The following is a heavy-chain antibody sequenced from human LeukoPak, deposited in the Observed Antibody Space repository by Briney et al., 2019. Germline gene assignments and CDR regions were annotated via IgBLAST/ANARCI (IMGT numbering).Heavy chain of an antibody. Sequence: GGSLRLSCAVSGFTFSNFWMSWVRQAPVRGLEWVANIHPEGNEKYHVESVKGRFTISRDNAKNLLFLQMNGLRVEDTAVYYCARGDDFSGDHWGQGTLVTVSS. J-gene: IGHJ4*02. CDR1: GFTFSNFW. CDR2: IHPEGNEK. V-gene: IGHV3-7*04. CDR3: ARGDDFSGDH. D-gene: IGHD1-1*01.